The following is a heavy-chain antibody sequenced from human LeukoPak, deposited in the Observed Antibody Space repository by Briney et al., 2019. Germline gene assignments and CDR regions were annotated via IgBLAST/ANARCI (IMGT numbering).Heavy chain of an antibody. CDR1: GYTFTSHY. CDR3: AREGYYSGGSGDCKAFDY. J-gene: IGHJ4*02. V-gene: IGHV1-46*01. Sequence: ASVKVSCKASGYTFTSHYMHWVRQAPGQGLEWMGSINPSGITTYAQEFQGRLTMTRDTSTGTVYMELSSLTSDDAAVLYCAREGYYSGGSGDCKAFDYWGQGTPVTVSS. D-gene: IGHD3-10*01. CDR2: INPSGIT.